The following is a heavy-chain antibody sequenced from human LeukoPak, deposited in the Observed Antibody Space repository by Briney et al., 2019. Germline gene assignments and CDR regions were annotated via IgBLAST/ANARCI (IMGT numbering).Heavy chain of an antibody. D-gene: IGHD3-22*01. CDR1: GYTFTSYY. J-gene: IGHJ4*02. V-gene: IGHV1-46*01. CDR3: ARQLTPYYYDSSGYYVDY. Sequence: GASVKVSCKASGYTFTSYYMHWVRQAPGQGLEWMGIINPSGGSTSYAQKFQGRVTMTRDMSTSTVYMELSSLRSEDTAVYYCARQLTPYYYDSSGYYVDYWGQGTLVTVSS. CDR2: INPSGGST.